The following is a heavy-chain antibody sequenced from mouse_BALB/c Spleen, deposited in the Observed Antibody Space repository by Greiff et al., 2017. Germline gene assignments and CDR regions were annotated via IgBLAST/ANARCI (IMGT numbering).Heavy chain of an antibody. CDR3: ARGLLRGYYAMDY. J-gene: IGHJ4*01. V-gene: IGHV1S81*02. CDR2: INPSNGRT. D-gene: IGHD1-1*01. Sequence: QVQLQQPGAELVKPGASVKLSCKASGYTFTSYWMHWVKQRPGQGLEWIGEINPSNGRTNYNEKFKSKATLTVDKSSSTAYMQLSSLTSEDSAVYYCARGLLRGYYAMDYWGQGTSVTVSS. CDR1: GYTFTSYW.